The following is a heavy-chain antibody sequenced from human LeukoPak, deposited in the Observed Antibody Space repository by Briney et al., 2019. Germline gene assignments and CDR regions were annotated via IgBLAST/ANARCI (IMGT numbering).Heavy chain of an antibody. V-gene: IGHV3-30*18. J-gene: IGHJ4*02. D-gene: IGHD3-16*01. CDR3: AKDPLMITFGGPER. CDR2: ISYDGSNK. Sequence: GGSLRLSCAASGFTFSSYGMHWVRQAPGKGLEWVAVISYDGSNKYYADSVKGRFTISRDNSKNTLYLQMNSLRAEDTAVYYCAKDPLMITFGGPERWGQGTLVTVPS. CDR1: GFTFSSYG.